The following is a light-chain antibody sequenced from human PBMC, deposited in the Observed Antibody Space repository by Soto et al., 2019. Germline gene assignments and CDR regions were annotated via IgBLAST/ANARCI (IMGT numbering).Light chain of an antibody. J-gene: IGLJ2*01. CDR1: SSNIGTGYD. V-gene: IGLV1-40*01. Sequence: QSALTQPPSVSGAPGQRVTISCTGSSSNIGTGYDVHWYQHLPGTAPKLLIYDYTKRPSGVPNRFSGSKSGNLASLAITGLQAEDEADYYCQSYDSSRSFVVFGGGTKLTVL. CDR2: DYT. CDR3: QSYDSSRSFVV.